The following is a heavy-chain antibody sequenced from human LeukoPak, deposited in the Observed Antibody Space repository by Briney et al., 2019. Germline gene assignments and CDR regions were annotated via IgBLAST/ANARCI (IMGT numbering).Heavy chain of an antibody. D-gene: IGHD3-16*02. CDR2: INHSGST. CDR1: GGSFSGYY. CDR3: VRASRDYVWGSYRRAFDY. Sequence: SQTLSLTCAVYGGSFSGYYWSWIPQPPGKGLEWMGEINHSGSTNYNPSLKSRVTISVDTSKNQFSLKLSSVTAADTAVSYCVRASRDYVWGSYRRAFDYWGQGTLVTVSS. J-gene: IGHJ4*02. V-gene: IGHV4-34*01.